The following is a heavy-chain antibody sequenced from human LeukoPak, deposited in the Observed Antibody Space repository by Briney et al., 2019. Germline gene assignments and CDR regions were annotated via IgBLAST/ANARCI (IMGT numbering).Heavy chain of an antibody. CDR3: ARAPYYYDSSGYHPLYFDY. CDR2: IYYSGST. Sequence: SETLSLTCAVYGGSFSGYYWSWIRQPPGKGLEWIGYIYYSGSTNYNPSLKSRVTISVDTSKNQFSLKLSSVTAADTAVYYCARAPYYYDSSGYHPLYFDYWGQGTLVTVSS. J-gene: IGHJ4*02. CDR1: GGSFSGYY. V-gene: IGHV4-59*01. D-gene: IGHD3-22*01.